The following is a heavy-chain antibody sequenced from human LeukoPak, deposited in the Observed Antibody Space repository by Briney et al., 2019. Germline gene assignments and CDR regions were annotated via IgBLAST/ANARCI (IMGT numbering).Heavy chain of an antibody. D-gene: IGHD3-22*01. V-gene: IGHV3-33*01. CDR2: IWYDGSNK. J-gene: IGHJ4*02. Sequence: PGGSLRLSCAASGFTFSRFGMHWVRQAPGKGLEWVAVIWYDGSNKYYADSVKGRFTISRDNSKNTLYLEMNSLRAEDTAVYYCARDYYYDSSGYWDYYLDYWGQGTLVSVSS. CDR1: GFTFSRFG. CDR3: ARDYYYDSSGYWDYYLDY.